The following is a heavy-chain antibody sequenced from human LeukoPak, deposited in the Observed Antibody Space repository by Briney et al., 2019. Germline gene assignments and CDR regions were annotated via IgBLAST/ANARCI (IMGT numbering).Heavy chain of an antibody. CDR2: NFGDS. Sequence: AETLCLTCTVSGASISSCDYWGLLRPPPGKGLEWIGSNFGDSYYNASLQSRVTISLDKSKNQFSLKVNSVTAADTAVYYCARDLAQEVVAATRPYYYYMDVWGKGTTVTISS. V-gene: IGHV4-38-2*02. CDR1: GASISSCDY. CDR3: ARDLAQEVVAATRPYYYYMDV. D-gene: IGHD2-15*01. J-gene: IGHJ6*03.